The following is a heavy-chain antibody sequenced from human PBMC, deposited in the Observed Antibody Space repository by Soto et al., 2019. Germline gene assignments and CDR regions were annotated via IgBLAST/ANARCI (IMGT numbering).Heavy chain of an antibody. CDR3: ARVGVGADWLAP. V-gene: IGHV3-74*01. J-gene: IGHJ5*02. D-gene: IGHD1-26*01. Sequence: EVQLVESGGGLVQPGGSLRLSCAASGFTFSSYWMHWVRQAPGGGVGWVSRIKTDGSITTYAASVKGRFTISRDNAKNTLYLQMTSLRGEDTAVYYGARVGVGADWLAPWGQGTLVTVSS. CDR1: GFTFSSYW. CDR2: IKTDGSIT.